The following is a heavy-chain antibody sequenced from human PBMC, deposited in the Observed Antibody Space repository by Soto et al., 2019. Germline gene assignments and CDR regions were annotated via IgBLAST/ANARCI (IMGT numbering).Heavy chain of an antibody. Sequence: QVQLVQSGAAVKKPGSSVKVSCKASGGTFSSYSINWVRQAPGQGLEWMGEIIPIFGTANYAQKFQGRVTITADESTITAYMELSSLRSEDTAVYYCARDGGRHSGGIDYWCQGTLVTVSS. D-gene: IGHD1-26*01. CDR2: IIPIFGTA. J-gene: IGHJ4*02. CDR3: ARDGGRHSGGIDY. CDR1: GGTFSSYS. V-gene: IGHV1-69*01.